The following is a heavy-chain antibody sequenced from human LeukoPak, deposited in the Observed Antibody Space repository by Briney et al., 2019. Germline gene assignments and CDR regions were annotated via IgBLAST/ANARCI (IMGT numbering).Heavy chain of an antibody. CDR3: ARAIEGAYDL. CDR1: GFTFSNYW. D-gene: IGHD5-12*01. V-gene: IGHV3-7*04. CDR2: INRDGSDK. Sequence: PGGSLRLSCATSGFTFSNYWMTWVRQAPGKGLEWVANINRDGSDKYYMASVQARFTISRDNAKNSLSLQMNSLRGEDTAVYFCARAIEGAYDLWGQGTLVTVSS. J-gene: IGHJ4*02.